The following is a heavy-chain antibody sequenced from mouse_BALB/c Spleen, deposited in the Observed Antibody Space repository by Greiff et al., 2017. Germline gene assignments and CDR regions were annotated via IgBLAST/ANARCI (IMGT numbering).Heavy chain of an antibody. CDR3: ASDGYTYAMDY. J-gene: IGHJ4*01. CDR2: INPYNDGT. V-gene: IGHV1-14*01. Sequence: EVQLQESGPELVKPGASVKMSCKASGYTFTSYVMHWVKQKPGQGLEWIGYINPYNDGTKYNEKFKGKATLTSDKSSSTAYMELSSLTSEDSAVYYCASDGYTYAMDYWGQGTSVTVSS. D-gene: IGHD2-3*01. CDR1: GYTFTSYV.